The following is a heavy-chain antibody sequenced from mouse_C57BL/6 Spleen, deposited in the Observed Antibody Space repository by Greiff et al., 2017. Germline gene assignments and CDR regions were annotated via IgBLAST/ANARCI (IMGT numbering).Heavy chain of an antibody. CDR3: ARETTVVAREYFDY. J-gene: IGHJ2*01. V-gene: IGHV1-64*01. Sequence: QVQLQQPGAELVKPGASVKLSCKASGYTFTSYWMHWVKQRPGQGLEWIGMIHPNSGSTNYNEKFKSKATVTVDKSSGTAYMQLSSLTSEDSAVYYCARETTVVAREYFDYWGQGTTLTVSS. D-gene: IGHD1-1*01. CDR2: IHPNSGST. CDR1: GYTFTSYW.